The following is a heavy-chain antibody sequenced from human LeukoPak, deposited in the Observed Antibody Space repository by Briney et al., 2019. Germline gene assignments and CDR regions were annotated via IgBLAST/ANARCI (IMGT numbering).Heavy chain of an antibody. CDR2: IKSKTEGGTT. Sequence: GGSLRPSCAASGFTFSNAWMSWVRQAPGKGLEWVGRIKSKTEGGTTDYAAPVKGRFTISRDDSKNTLYLQMNSLKTEDTAVYYCTTDKRWLHLAYWGQGTLVTVSS. CDR1: GFTFSNAW. V-gene: IGHV3-15*01. J-gene: IGHJ4*02. CDR3: TTDKRWLHLAY. D-gene: IGHD5-24*01.